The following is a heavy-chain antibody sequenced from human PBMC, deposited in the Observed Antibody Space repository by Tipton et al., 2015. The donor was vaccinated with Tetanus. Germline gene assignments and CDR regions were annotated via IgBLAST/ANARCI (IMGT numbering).Heavy chain of an antibody. V-gene: IGHV4-34*01. CDR2: INHSGGT. J-gene: IGHJ4*02. CDR3: ARGGITAAGILDY. CDR1: GGSFSGYY. D-gene: IGHD6-13*01. Sequence: TLSLTCAVYGGSFSGYYWSWIRQTPGKGLEWIGEINHSGGTNYNPSLKSRVTISVDTSKNQFSLNLGSVTAADTAVYYCARGGITAAGILDYWGQGTLVTVSS.